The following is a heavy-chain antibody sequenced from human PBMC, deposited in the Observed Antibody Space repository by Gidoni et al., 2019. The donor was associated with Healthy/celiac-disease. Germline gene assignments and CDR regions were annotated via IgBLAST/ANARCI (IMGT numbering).Heavy chain of an antibody. D-gene: IGHD3-10*01. CDR2: IFSNDEK. Sequence: QVTLKESGPVLVKPTETLTLTCTVPGFSLSNARMGVSWIRQPPGKALEWLAHIFSNDEKSYSTSLKSRLTISKDTSKSQVVLTMTNMDPVDTATYCCARIGGSGAAYNWFDPWGQGTLVTVSS. CDR1: GFSLSNARMG. CDR3: ARIGGSGAAYNWFDP. V-gene: IGHV2-26*01. J-gene: IGHJ5*02.